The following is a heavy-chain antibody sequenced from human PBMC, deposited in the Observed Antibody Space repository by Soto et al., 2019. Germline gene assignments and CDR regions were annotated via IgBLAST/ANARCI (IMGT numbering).Heavy chain of an antibody. V-gene: IGHV4-31*03. CDR2: IYYSGST. Sequence: PSETLSLTCTVSGGSISSGGYYWSWIRQHPGKGLEWIGYIYYSGSTYYNPSLKSRVTISVDTSKNQFSLKLSSVTAADTAVYYCARASIAAAGNQYYHYGMDVWGQGTTVTVSS. CDR3: ARASIAAAGNQYYHYGMDV. CDR1: GGSISSGGYY. D-gene: IGHD6-13*01. J-gene: IGHJ6*02.